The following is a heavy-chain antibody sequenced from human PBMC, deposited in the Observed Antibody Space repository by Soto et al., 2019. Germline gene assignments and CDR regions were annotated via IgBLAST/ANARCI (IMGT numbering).Heavy chain of an antibody. CDR3: ARGVHYDSSGYYYFY. CDR2: IIPIFGTA. J-gene: IGHJ4*02. D-gene: IGHD3-22*01. Sequence: GASVKVSCKASGVTFKNYAISWGRQAPGQGLEWMGGIIPIFGTANYAQKFQGRVTITADESTSTAYMELRSLRSEDTAVYYCARGVHYDSSGYYYFYWGQGTVVTVSS. V-gene: IGHV1-69*13. CDR1: GVTFKNYA.